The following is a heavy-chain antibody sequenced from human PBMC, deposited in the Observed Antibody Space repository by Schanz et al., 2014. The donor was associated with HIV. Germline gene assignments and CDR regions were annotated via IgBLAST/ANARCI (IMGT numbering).Heavy chain of an antibody. CDR3: ARDGARTSHWGF. CDR1: GFTFSNYG. V-gene: IGHV3-30*03. Sequence: QVQLVESGGGVVRPGTSLRLSCEASGFTFSNYGMHWVRQAPGKGLEWVAVISYDGRNKKYGESVKGRITISRENSKNTLYLQMNSLGVEDTAVYFCARDGARTSHWGFWGQGTLVTVSS. D-gene: IGHD2-2*01. CDR2: ISYDGRNK. J-gene: IGHJ4*02.